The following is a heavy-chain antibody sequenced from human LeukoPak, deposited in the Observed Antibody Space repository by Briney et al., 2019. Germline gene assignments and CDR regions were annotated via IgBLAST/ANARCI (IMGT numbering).Heavy chain of an antibody. CDR2: INPNSGGT. J-gene: IGHJ5*02. D-gene: IGHD3-3*01. V-gene: IGHV1-2*02. CDR1: GYTFTGYY. CDR3: ASQKITIYRTGTPNNWFDP. Sequence: GASVKVSCKASGYTFTGYYMHWVRQAPGQGLEWMGWINPNSGGTNYAQKFQGRVTMTRDTSISTAYMELSRLRSDDTVVYYCASQKITIYRTGTPNNWFDPWGQGTLVTVSS.